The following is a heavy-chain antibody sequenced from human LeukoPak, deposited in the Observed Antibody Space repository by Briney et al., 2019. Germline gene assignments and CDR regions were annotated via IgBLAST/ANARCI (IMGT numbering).Heavy chain of an antibody. Sequence: SETLSLTCTVSGGSLSNYFRGWIRQPPGRGLEWTGYVHNSGGTTYNPSLKSRGTIVLDTSRNQFSLRLSSVTAADTAVYYCTQGAGWLIDYWGQGILVSVSS. CDR1: GGSLSNYF. CDR2: VHNSGGT. D-gene: IGHD3-16*01. CDR3: TQGAGWLIDY. J-gene: IGHJ4*02. V-gene: IGHV4-59*03.